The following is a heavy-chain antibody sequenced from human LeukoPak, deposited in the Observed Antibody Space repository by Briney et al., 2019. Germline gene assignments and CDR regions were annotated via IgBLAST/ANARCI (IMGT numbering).Heavy chain of an antibody. CDR1: GYTFTGSD. Sequence: ASVKVSCKASGYTFTGSDINWVRQATGQGLEWMGWMNPNSGNTGYAQKFQGRVTMTRNTSISTAYMELSSLRSEDTAVYYCARAHDYRGTYYYYYYMDVWGKGTTVTVSS. J-gene: IGHJ6*03. D-gene: IGHD4-11*01. V-gene: IGHV1-8*01. CDR3: ARAHDYRGTYYYYYYMDV. CDR2: MNPNSGNT.